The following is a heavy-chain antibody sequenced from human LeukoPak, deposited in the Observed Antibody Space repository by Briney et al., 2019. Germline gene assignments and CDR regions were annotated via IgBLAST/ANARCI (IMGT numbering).Heavy chain of an antibody. CDR1: GGSISSDDYY. J-gene: IGHJ4*02. CDR2: LYYSGGT. D-gene: IGHD4-17*01. Sequence: SQTLSLTCTVSGGSISSDDYYWIWIRPPPGKGLVWIVYLYYSGGTYYNPSLKRRVTISVDTSKHQFSLKLSSVTAAHTAVYYCARATDNGDPRGFDYWGQGTRVTVSS. CDR3: ARATDNGDPRGFDY. V-gene: IGHV4-30-4*01.